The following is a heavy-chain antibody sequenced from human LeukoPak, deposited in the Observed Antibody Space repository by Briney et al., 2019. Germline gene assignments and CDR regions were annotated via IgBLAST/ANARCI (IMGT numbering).Heavy chain of an antibody. V-gene: IGHV4-39*07. J-gene: IGHJ4*02. Sequence: SETLSLTCTVSGASISSNTHSWGWIRQPPGKGLEWIGTMYYGGNTYYNPSLKSRVTISFDTSKNQFSLKPNSVTAADTAVFLCARGYSTRNDFDYWGQGTLVTVTS. CDR3: ARGYSTRNDFDY. CDR1: GASISSNTHS. D-gene: IGHD6-13*01. CDR2: MYYGGNT.